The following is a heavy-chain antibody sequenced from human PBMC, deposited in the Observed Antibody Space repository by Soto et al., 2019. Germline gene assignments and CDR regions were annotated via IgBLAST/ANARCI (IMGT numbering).Heavy chain of an antibody. CDR2: IIPIFGTT. V-gene: IGHV1-69*06. CDR1: GGTFSSYA. J-gene: IGHJ6*02. CDR3: ARGTRSGSYYYYGLDV. D-gene: IGHD1-26*01. Sequence: ASVKVSCKASGGTFSSYAISWVRQAPGQGLEWMGGIIPIFGTTNYARRFQGRVTITADKSTSTAYMELRSLRSEDTAVYYCARGTRSGSYYYYGLDVWGQGTTVTVSS.